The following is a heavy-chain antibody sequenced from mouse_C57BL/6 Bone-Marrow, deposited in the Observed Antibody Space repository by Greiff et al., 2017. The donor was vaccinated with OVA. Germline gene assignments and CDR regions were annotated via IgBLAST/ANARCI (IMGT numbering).Heavy chain of an antibody. V-gene: IGHV1-82*01. CDR3: ARRKIYYDYDEGFAY. CDR1: GYAFSSSW. J-gene: IGHJ3*01. D-gene: IGHD2-4*01. Sequence: VKLMESGPELVKPGASVKISCKASGYAFSSSWMNWVKQRPGKGLEWIGRIYPGDGDTTYHGKFKGKATLTADKSSSTAYMQLSSLTSEDSAVDVCARRKIYYDYDEGFAYWGQGTLVTVAA. CDR2: IYPGDGDT.